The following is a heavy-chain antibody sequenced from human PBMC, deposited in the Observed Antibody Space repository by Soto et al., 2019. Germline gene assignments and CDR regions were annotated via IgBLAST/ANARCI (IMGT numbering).Heavy chain of an antibody. V-gene: IGHV3-33*08. J-gene: IGHJ6*02. D-gene: IGHD3-3*01. CDR3: ARDAYYDFWSGYYRDSYGMDV. CDR2: IWYDGSNK. CDR1: GFTFSHYP. Sequence: PGGSLRLSCAASGFTFSHYPMHWVRQAPGKGLEWVAVIWYDGSNKYYADSVKGRFTISRDNSKNTLYLQMNSLRAEDTAVYYCARDAYYDFWSGYYRDSYGMDVWGQGTTVTVSS.